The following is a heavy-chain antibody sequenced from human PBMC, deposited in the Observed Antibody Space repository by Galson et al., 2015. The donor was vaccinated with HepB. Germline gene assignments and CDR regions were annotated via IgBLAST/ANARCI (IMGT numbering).Heavy chain of an antibody. CDR1: GYTFTSYY. D-gene: IGHD2-2*01. CDR3: ARGMTGSCHRDYNFYYGMDV. J-gene: IGHJ6*02. CDR2: INPSGGNT. Sequence: SVKVSCKASGYTFTSYYIYWVRQAPGQGLECMGIINPSGGNTIHAQKFQGRVTMTRDTSTSTVYMELSSLRSEDTAVYYCARGMTGSCHRDYNFYYGMDVWGQGTTVTVSS. V-gene: IGHV1-46*03.